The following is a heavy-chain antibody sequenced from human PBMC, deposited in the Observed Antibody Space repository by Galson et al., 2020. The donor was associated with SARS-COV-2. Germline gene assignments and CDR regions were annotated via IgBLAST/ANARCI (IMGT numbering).Heavy chain of an antibody. V-gene: IGHV3-21*04. CDR2: ISSSGSYI. CDR3: ARSVLVWSGGLYYYHGMDV. Sequence: KIGESLKISCEDSGFSFETYTMNWVRQAPGKGLEWVASISSSGSYIYYADSLKGRFTISRDNARRSLFLQMNSLRVDDTGVYYCARSVLVWSGGLYYYHGMDVWGRGTTVTVFS. CDR1: GFSFETYT. D-gene: IGHD3-10*01. J-gene: IGHJ6*02.